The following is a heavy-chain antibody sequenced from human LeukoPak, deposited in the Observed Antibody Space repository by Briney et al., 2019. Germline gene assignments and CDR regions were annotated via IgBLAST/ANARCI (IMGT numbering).Heavy chain of an antibody. V-gene: IGHV4-4*07. CDR1: GGSISSYY. Sequence: RTSETLSLTCTVSGGSISSYYWSWIRQPAGKGLEWIGRIYTSGSTNYNPSLKSRVTISVDTSKNQFSLKLSSVTAADTAVYYCARDHGSSSLYYYYYMDVWGKGTTVTVSS. CDR3: ARDHGSSSLYYYYYMDV. CDR2: IYTSGST. D-gene: IGHD6-6*01. J-gene: IGHJ6*03.